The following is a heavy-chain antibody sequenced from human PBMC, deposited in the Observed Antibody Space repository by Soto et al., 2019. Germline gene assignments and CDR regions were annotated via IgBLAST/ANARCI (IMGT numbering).Heavy chain of an antibody. D-gene: IGHD2-2*01. Sequence: PSETLSLTCAVYGGSFSGYYWSWIRQPPGKGLEWIGEINHSGSANYNPSLKSRVTISVDTSKNQFSLKLSSVTAADTAVCYCARTKYQLPKSRYNWFDPWGQGTLVTVSS. CDR3: ARTKYQLPKSRYNWFDP. CDR1: GGSFSGYY. V-gene: IGHV4-34*01. J-gene: IGHJ5*02. CDR2: INHSGSA.